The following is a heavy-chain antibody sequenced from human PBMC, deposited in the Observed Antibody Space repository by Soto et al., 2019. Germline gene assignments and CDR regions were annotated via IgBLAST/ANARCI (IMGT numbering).Heavy chain of an antibody. CDR2: IFYSAFT. V-gene: IGHV4-31*03. Sequence: QVQLQESGPGLLKPSQTLSLTCTVSGGSLSSGGYYWSWIRQHPGKGLEWIGSIFYSAFTYYNPSLNSRLAMSVDTSKNHFSLNLSSMTAADTAVYYCARDLRSYGSFAFDIWGQGTMVTVSS. CDR1: GGSLSSGGYY. CDR3: ARDLRSYGSFAFDI. D-gene: IGHD1-26*01. J-gene: IGHJ3*02.